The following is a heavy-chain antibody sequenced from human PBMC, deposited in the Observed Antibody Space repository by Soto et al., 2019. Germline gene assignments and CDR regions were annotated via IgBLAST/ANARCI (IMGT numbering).Heavy chain of an antibody. Sequence: EVQLVESGGGLVQPGESLRLSCTASGITFSSYSMNWVRQAPGKGREWLSYISSSKTTYADSVKGRFTISRDNAKNSVHLQMNSLRDEDTAVYSCVGAQDVHTPMVHGNYWGRGTRVTVSS. CDR1: GITFSSYS. V-gene: IGHV3-48*02. CDR2: ISSSKTT. CDR3: VGAQDVHTPMVHGNY. J-gene: IGHJ4*02. D-gene: IGHD5-18*01.